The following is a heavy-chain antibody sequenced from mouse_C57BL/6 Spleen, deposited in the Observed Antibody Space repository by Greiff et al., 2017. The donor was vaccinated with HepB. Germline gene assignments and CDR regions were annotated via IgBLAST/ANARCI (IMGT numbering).Heavy chain of an antibody. J-gene: IGHJ2*01. D-gene: IGHD3-3*01. V-gene: IGHV5-17*01. CDR2: ISSGSSTI. Sequence: EVQLVESGGGLVKPGGSLKLSCAASGFTFSDYGMHWVRQAPEKGLEWVAYISSGSSTIYYADTVKGRFTIARENAKNTLFLQMTSLRSEDTAMYYCAREGPYYCDYWGQGTTLTVSS. CDR3: AREGPYYCDY. CDR1: GFTFSDYG.